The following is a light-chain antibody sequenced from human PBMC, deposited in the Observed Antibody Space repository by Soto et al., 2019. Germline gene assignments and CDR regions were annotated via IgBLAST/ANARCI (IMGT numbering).Light chain of an antibody. Sequence: QSALTQPASVSGSPGQSITISCTGTSSDVGGYNYVSWYQQHPGKAPKLMIYDVSNRPSGVSNRFSGSKSANTASLTISGLQAEDEADYYCSSYTRRSTRVFGTGTKLTVL. J-gene: IGLJ1*01. CDR1: SSDVGGYNY. CDR2: DVS. V-gene: IGLV2-14*01. CDR3: SSYTRRSTRV.